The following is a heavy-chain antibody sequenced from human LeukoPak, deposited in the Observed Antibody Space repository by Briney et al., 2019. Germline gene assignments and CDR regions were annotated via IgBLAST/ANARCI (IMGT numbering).Heavy chain of an antibody. CDR3: ARGGAVHPYYYYYGMDV. D-gene: IGHD3-10*01. J-gene: IGHJ6*02. CDR1: GYTFTSYD. V-gene: IGHV1-8*01. CDR2: MNPNSGNT. Sequence: ASVKVSCKASGYTFTSYDINWVRQATGQGLEWMGWMNPNSGNTGYAQKFQGRVTMTRNTSISTAYMELSSLRSEGTAVYYCARGGAVHPYYYYYGMDVWGQGTTVTVSS.